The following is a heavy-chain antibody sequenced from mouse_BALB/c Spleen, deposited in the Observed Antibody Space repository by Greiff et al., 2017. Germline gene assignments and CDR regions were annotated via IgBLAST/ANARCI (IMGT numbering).Heavy chain of an antibody. CDR2: INSNGGST. D-gene: IGHD2-10*02. CDR1: GFTFSSYG. V-gene: IGHV5-6-3*01. Sequence: EVQRVESGGGLVQPGGSLKLSCAASGFTFSSYGMSWVRQTPDKRLELVATINSNGGSTYYPDSVKGRFTISRDNAKNTLYLQMSSLKSEDTAMYYCARDRQYGNYLYAMDYWGQGTSVTVSS. CDR3: ARDRQYGNYLYAMDY. J-gene: IGHJ4*01.